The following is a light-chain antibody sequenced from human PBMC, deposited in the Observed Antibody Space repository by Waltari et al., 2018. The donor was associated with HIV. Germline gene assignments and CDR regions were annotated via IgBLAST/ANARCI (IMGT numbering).Light chain of an antibody. Sequence: QSVLTQPPSVSGAPGQRVTISCTGSTSNIGAHYGVNWYQEVPGTAPRLLIYGDHIRPSGIPDRFSGSRSGTSASLAINGLQAEDEAEYYCQSYDSSLSSVLFGGGTKLTVL. J-gene: IGLJ2*01. CDR3: QSYDSSLSSVL. CDR2: GDH. CDR1: TSNIGAHYG. V-gene: IGLV1-40*01.